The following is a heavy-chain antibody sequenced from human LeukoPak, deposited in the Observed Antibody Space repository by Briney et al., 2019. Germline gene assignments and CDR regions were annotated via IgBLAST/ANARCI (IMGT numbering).Heavy chain of an antibody. D-gene: IGHD1-26*01. CDR3: ARTASGSYSAFDI. CDR1: GGTFSSYA. Sequence: SVKVSRKASGGTFSSYAISWVRQAPGQGLEWMGGIIPIFGTANYAQKFQGRVTITADESTSTAYMELSSLRSEDTAVYYCARTASGSYSAFDIWGQGTMVTVSS. J-gene: IGHJ3*02. V-gene: IGHV1-69*13. CDR2: IIPIFGTA.